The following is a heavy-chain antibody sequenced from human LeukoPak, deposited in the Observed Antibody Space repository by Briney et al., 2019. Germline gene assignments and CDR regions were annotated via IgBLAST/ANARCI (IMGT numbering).Heavy chain of an antibody. Sequence: SETLSLTCTVSGGSISSYYWSWIRQPPGKGLEWIGYIYYSGSTNYNPSLKSRVTISVDTSKNQFSLKLSSVTAADTAVYFCARGRVRRKFDYWGQGTLVTVSS. V-gene: IGHV4-59*12. D-gene: IGHD3-10*01. CDR3: ARGRVRRKFDY. J-gene: IGHJ4*02. CDR2: IYYSGST. CDR1: GGSISSYY.